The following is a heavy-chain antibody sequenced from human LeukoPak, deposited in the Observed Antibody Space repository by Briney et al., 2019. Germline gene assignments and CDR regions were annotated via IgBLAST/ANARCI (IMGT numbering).Heavy chain of an antibody. CDR1: GFAFNNYV. CDR2: ISGSGDST. D-gene: IGHD6-25*01. V-gene: IGHV3-23*01. J-gene: IGHJ4*02. Sequence: GGSLRLSCAASGFAFNNYVMTWVRQAPGKGLDWFSAISGSGDSTYYADSVKGRFTITRDSSKSTMYLQMTSLTAEDTAVYYCAKGSGTSRPYYLDYWGRGTLVTVSS. CDR3: AKGSGTSRPYYLDY.